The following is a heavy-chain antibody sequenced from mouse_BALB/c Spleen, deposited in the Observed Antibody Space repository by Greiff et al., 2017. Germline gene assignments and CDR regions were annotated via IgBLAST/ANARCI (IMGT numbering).Heavy chain of an antibody. J-gene: IGHJ4*01. V-gene: IGHV1-5*01. Sequence: VQLQQSGTVLARPGASVKMSCKASGYTFTSYWMHWVKQRPGQGLEWIGAIYPGNSDTSYNQKFKGKAKLTAVTSTSTAYMELSSLTNEDSAVYYCTRKESLYYYAMDYWGQGTSVTVSS. CDR1: GYTFTSYW. CDR3: TRKESLYYYAMDY. CDR2: IYPGNSDT.